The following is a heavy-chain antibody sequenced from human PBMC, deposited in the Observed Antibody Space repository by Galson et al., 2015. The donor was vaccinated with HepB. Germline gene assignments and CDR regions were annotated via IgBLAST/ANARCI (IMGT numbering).Heavy chain of an antibody. CDR2: IYYSGRT. CDR3: ARGSWPFIY. CDR1: NDSVTATNSY. V-gene: IGHV4-39*01. Sequence: TVSNDSVTATNSYWGWIRQPPGRGLELIGTIYYSGRTDYNPSLKNRVTISMDTSKNEFSLRLSSVAAADTAVYYCARGSWPFIYWGHGILVTVSS. J-gene: IGHJ4*01.